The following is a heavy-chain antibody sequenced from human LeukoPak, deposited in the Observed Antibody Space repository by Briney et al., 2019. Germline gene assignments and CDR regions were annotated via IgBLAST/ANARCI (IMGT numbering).Heavy chain of an antibody. J-gene: IGHJ6*02. Sequence: GGSLRLSCAASGFTFSDYYMSWIRQAPGKGLEWVSYISSSGSTIYYADSVKGRFTISRDNAKNSLYLQMNSLRAEDTAVYYCAKVIGSGSYSPNYYYYYGMDVWGQGTTVTVSS. CDR1: GFTFSDYY. CDR3: AKVIGSGSYSPNYYYYYGMDV. V-gene: IGHV3-11*01. CDR2: ISSSGSTI. D-gene: IGHD3-10*01.